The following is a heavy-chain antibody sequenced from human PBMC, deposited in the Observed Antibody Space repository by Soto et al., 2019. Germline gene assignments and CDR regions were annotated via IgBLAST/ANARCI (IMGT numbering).Heavy chain of an antibody. V-gene: IGHV1-69*01. CDR3: ARDGGRHSGGIDY. D-gene: IGHD1-26*01. CDR2: IIPIFGTA. Sequence: QVQLVQSGTEVKKPGSSVKVSCKASGGTFSSYSINWVRQAPGQGLEWMGEIIPIFGTANYAQKFQGRVTITADESTSTAYMELSSLRSEDAAVYYCARDGGRHSGGIDYWGQGTLVTVSS. J-gene: IGHJ4*02. CDR1: GGTFSSYS.